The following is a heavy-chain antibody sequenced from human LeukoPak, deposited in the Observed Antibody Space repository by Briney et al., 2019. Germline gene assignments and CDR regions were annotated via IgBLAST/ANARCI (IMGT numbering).Heavy chain of an antibody. V-gene: IGHV6-1*01. CDR2: TYYRSKLYN. J-gene: IGHJ6*03. Sequence: SQTLSLICVISGDSVSNKNAAWNWIRQSPSRGLEWLGRTYYRSKLYNDYAVSVKSRIIINPDTSQNQFSLQLNSVTPEDTAVYYCAREGGFDCSSTSCNFYYYYMDVWGKGTTVTISS. D-gene: IGHD2-2*01. CDR1: GDSVSNKNAA. CDR3: AREGGFDCSSTSCNFYYYYMDV.